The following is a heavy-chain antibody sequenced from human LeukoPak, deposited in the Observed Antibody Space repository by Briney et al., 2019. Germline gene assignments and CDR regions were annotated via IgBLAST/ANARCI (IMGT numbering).Heavy chain of an antibody. V-gene: IGHV3-23*01. J-gene: IGHJ4*02. CDR1: GFTLSNYA. CDR3: AKWGDYDILTGYYDPDY. D-gene: IGHD3-9*01. Sequence: PGASLRLSCAASGFTLSNYAMYWVRQAPGKGLKWVSAVSGRDDSTFYADSVQGRFTISRDTSKSTLYLQMNSLRVEDTAVYYCAKWGDYDILTGYYDPDYWGQGTLVTVSS. CDR2: VSGRDDST.